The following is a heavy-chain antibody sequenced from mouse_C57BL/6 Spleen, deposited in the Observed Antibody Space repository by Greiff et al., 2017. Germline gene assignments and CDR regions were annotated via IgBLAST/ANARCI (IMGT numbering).Heavy chain of an antibody. CDR3: ARGLQNYYAMDY. V-gene: IGHV1-59*01. CDR2: IDPSDSYT. CDR1: GYTFTSYW. Sequence: VQLQQPGAELVRPGTSVKLSCKASGYTFTSYWMHWVKQRPGQGLEWIGVIDPSDSYTNYNQKFKGKATLTVDTSSSTAYMQLSSLTSEDSAVYYCARGLQNYYAMDYWGQGTSVTVSS. D-gene: IGHD3-1*01. J-gene: IGHJ4*01.